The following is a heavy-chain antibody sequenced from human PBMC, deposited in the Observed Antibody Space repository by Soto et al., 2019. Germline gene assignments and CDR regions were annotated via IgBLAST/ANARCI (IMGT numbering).Heavy chain of an antibody. CDR3: ARGGEGLRFLEWLLYLDY. J-gene: IGHJ4*02. D-gene: IGHD3-3*01. CDR2: INPNSGGT. CDR1: GYTFTGYY. Sequence: QVQLVQSGAEVKKPGASVKVSCKASGYTFTGYYMHWVRQAPGQGLEWMGWINPNSGGTNYAQKLQGWVTMTRDKSISTAYMELSRLRSDETAVYYCARGGEGLRFLEWLLYLDYWGQGTLVTVSS. V-gene: IGHV1-2*04.